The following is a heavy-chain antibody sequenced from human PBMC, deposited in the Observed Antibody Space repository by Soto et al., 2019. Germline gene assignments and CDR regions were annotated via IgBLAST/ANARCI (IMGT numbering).Heavy chain of an antibody. CDR3: TRNAFYYNSSGYHDGFDI. V-gene: IGHV1-2*02. CDR2: ISPKSGGT. CDR1: GYTFGDYY. J-gene: IGHJ3*02. D-gene: IGHD3-22*01. Sequence: QVQLVQPGAEVQKPGASVKVSCKASGYTFGDYYVHWVRQAPGQGLEWMGWISPKSGGTNYAQKFQGRVTMTRDTSIFTAYMELSRLRSDDTAVYYCTRNAFYYNSSGYHDGFDIWGQGTLVTVSS.